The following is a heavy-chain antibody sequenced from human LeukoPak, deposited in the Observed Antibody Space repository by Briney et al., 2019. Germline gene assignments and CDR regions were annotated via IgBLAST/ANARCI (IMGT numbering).Heavy chain of an antibody. D-gene: IGHD3-22*01. CDR1: GYTFTSYG. Sequence: ASVKVSCKASGYTFTSYGIRWVRQAPGQGLEWMGWISAYNGNTNYAQKLQGRVTMTTDTSTSTAYMELRSLRSDDTAVYYCAREPAYYYDSSGYYSSWGQGTLVTVSS. J-gene: IGHJ5*02. CDR2: ISAYNGNT. CDR3: AREPAYYYDSSGYYSS. V-gene: IGHV1-18*01.